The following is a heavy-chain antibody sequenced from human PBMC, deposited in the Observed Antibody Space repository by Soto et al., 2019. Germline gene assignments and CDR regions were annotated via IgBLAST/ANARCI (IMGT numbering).Heavy chain of an antibody. CDR1: GYTSTSYA. D-gene: IGHD3-10*01. V-gene: IGHV1-3*01. J-gene: IGHJ4*02. Sequence: ASVKVSCKDSGYTSTSYAMHLVRQAPGQRLEWMGWNNAGNGNTKYSQKFQGRVTITRDTSASTAYMELRSLRSEDTAVYYCARVGYYYGSGSYYKAHFDYWGQGTLVTVSS. CDR2: NNAGNGNT. CDR3: ARVGYYYGSGSYYKAHFDY.